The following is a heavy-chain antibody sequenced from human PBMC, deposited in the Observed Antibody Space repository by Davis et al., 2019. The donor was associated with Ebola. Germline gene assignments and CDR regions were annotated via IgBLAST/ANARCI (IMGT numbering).Heavy chain of an antibody. V-gene: IGHV1-8*03. D-gene: IGHD5-18*01. CDR2: MNPNSGNT. CDR1: GYTFTSYY. Sequence: ASVKVSCKASGYTFTSYYMHWVRQAPGQGLEWMGWMNPNSGNTGYAQKFQGRVTITRNTSISTAYMELSSLRSEDTAVYYCARGNGYSYGYYYYYMDVWGKGTTVTVSS. J-gene: IGHJ6*03. CDR3: ARGNGYSYGYYYYYMDV.